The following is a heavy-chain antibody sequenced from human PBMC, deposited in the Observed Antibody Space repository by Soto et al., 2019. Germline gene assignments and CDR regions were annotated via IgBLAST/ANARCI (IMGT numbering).Heavy chain of an antibody. Sequence: SETLSLTCTVSGGSMSRGDYYWSWIRQPPGKGLEWIGFIYHTGSTYYSPSLKNRVAISVDTSKNQFSLKLSSVTAADTAVYYCAAPPRYWGKGTLVTVSS. D-gene: IGHD6-6*01. CDR2: IYHTGST. CDR1: GGSMSRGDYY. CDR3: AAPPRY. V-gene: IGHV4-30-4*01. J-gene: IGHJ4*02.